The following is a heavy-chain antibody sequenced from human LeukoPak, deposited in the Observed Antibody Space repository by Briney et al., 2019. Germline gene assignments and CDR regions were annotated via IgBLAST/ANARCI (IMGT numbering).Heavy chain of an antibody. CDR2: IYYSGST. CDR1: GGSISSGDYY. D-gene: IGHD4-23*01. V-gene: IGHV4-30-4*01. CDR3: ARDTKLRWHFDY. Sequence: SQTLSLTCTVSGGSISSGDYYWSWIRQPPGKGLEWIGYIYYSGSTYYNPSLKSRVTISVDTSKNQFSLKLSSVTAADTAVYYCARDTKLRWHFDYWGQGTLVTVSS. J-gene: IGHJ4*02.